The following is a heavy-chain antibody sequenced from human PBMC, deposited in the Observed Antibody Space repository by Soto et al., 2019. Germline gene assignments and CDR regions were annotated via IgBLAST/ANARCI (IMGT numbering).Heavy chain of an antibody. Sequence: SVQVSCKTSGYKFTTYGISWVRQAPGQGLEWMGRIGGDTGSTNIGQKFQGRVTLPSDASTNTVYMEGRSLKSDDTAVYFCARSSTIREEYGGQ. CDR1: GYKFTTYG. CDR3: ARSSTIREEY. J-gene: IGHJ4*01. V-gene: IGHV1-18*01. D-gene: IGHD3-9*01. CDR2: IGGDTGST.